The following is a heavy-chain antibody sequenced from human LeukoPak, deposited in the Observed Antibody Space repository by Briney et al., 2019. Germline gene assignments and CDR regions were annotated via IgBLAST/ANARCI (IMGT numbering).Heavy chain of an antibody. CDR2: VSDDGNKK. J-gene: IGHJ6*03. CDR3: ARGQLLLEGYFYYMDV. V-gene: IGHV3-30-3*01. D-gene: IGHD2-2*01. Sequence: GGSLRLSCAASGFTFSSYPMHLVRQAPGKGLEWVAVVSDDGNKKFDADFVKGRFTISRDNSKNTLYLQMNSLRGEDTAVYYCARGQLLLEGYFYYMDVWGEGTTVAVSS. CDR1: GFTFSSYP.